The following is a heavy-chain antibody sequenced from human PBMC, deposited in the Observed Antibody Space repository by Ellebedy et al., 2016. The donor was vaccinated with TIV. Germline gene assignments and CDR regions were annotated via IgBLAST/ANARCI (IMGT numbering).Heavy chain of an antibody. J-gene: IGHJ3*02. CDR1: GVSISSSY. CDR2: IYYTGST. V-gene: IGHV4-59*01. CDR3: TREVTTEYEGAFDI. D-gene: IGHD2-21*02. Sequence: MPSETLSLTCTVSGVSISSSYLSWIRQPPGKGLEWMGYIYYTGSTRDNPSLMSRVTMSVDTPKNQFSLKLRSVTAADTAVYYCTREVTTEYEGAFDIWGQGTMVTVSS.